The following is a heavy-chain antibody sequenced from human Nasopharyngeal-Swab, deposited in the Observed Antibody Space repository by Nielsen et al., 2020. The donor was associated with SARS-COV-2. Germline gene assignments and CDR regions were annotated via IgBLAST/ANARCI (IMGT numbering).Heavy chain of an antibody. V-gene: IGHV4-61*02. CDR3: ARAGRYSYGDYFDY. CDR1: GGSLSSGSYY. Sequence: SLSLSCTVSGGSLSSGSYYWSWIRQPAGNGLEWIGRIYTSGSTNYNPSLKSRVTISVDTSKNQFSLKLSSVTAADTAVYYCARAGRYSYGDYFDYWGQGTLVTVSS. D-gene: IGHD5-18*01. J-gene: IGHJ4*02. CDR2: IYTSGST.